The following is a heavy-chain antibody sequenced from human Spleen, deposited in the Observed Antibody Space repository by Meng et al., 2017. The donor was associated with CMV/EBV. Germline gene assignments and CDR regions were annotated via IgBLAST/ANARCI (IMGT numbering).Heavy chain of an antibody. Sequence: GESLKISCAASGFSFSSHVMHWVRQAPGKGLEWVAVISFDETNKYYADSVKGRFTISRDNSKNTLYLQMNSLRPDDTAVYYCSTYVEPTFGAVMGHYYYAMDVWGQGTTVTVSS. V-gene: IGHV3-30*04. CDR3: STYVEPTFGAVMGHYYYAMDV. CDR2: ISFDETNK. CDR1: GFSFSSHV. D-gene: IGHD3-3*01. J-gene: IGHJ6*02.